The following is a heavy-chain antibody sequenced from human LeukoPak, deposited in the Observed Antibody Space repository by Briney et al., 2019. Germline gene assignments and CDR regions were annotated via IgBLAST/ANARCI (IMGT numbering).Heavy chain of an antibody. D-gene: IGHD3-22*01. V-gene: IGHV4-59*01. J-gene: IGHJ4*02. Sequence: SETLSLTCTVSGGSLSSYYWSWIRQPPGKGLEWIGYIYYSGSTNYNPSLKSRVTISVDTSKNQFSLKLSSVTAADTAVYYCARGRGYYDSSGYWEYYFDYWGQGTLVTVSS. CDR2: IYYSGST. CDR3: ARGRGYYDSSGYWEYYFDY. CDR1: GGSLSSYY.